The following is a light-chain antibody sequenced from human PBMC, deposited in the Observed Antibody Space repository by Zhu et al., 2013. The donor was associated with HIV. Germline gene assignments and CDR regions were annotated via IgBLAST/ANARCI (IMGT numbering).Light chain of an antibody. CDR1: QSIDSW. V-gene: IGKV1-5*03. CDR3: QQYNGYWT. Sequence: DMQMTQFPSSLSASVGDRVTITCRASQSIDSWLAWYQQKPGKVPKLLIYKASTLESGVPSRFSGSGSGKEFTLTINSLQPDDFATYYCQQYNGYWTFGQGTKVEIK. J-gene: IGKJ1*01. CDR2: KAS.